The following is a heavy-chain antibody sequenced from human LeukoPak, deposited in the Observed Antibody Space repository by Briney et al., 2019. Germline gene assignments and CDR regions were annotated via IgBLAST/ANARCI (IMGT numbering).Heavy chain of an antibody. J-gene: IGHJ4*02. V-gene: IGHV3-30*02. CDR3: AKDRGRYGFWSGCDY. Sequence: GGSLRLSCAASGFTFNNYGIHWVRQAPGKGLEWVAFIRYDGSDKYYAASVKGRFTISRDSSKNTLSLQMNSLRAEDTAVYYCAKDRGRYGFWSGCDYWGQGTLVTVSS. CDR1: GFTFNNYG. D-gene: IGHD3-3*01. CDR2: IRYDGSDK.